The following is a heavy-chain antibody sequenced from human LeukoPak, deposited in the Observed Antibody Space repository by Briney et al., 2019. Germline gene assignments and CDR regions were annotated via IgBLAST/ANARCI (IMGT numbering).Heavy chain of an antibody. D-gene: IGHD1-26*01. J-gene: IGHJ4*02. Sequence: GGSLRLSCAASGFTFSSYAMSWVRQAPGKGLEWVSAISGSGGSTYYADSVKGRFTISRDNSKNTLYLQMNSLRAEDTAVYYRAKDKVGFLEGSYDYWGQGTLVTVSS. CDR3: AKDKVGFLEGSYDY. CDR2: ISGSGGST. CDR1: GFTFSSYA. V-gene: IGHV3-23*01.